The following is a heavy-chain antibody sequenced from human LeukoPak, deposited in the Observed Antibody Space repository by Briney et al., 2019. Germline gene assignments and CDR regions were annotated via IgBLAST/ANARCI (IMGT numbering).Heavy chain of an antibody. CDR1: GFTFSSYG. J-gene: IGHJ4*02. CDR3: AKDREYSGYEYFDY. V-gene: IGHV3-30*02. Sequence: PGGSLRLSCAASGFTFSSYGMHWVRQAPGKGLEWVAFIRYEGSNKYYADSVKGRFTISRDNSKNTLYLQMNSLRAEDTAVYYCAKDREYSGYEYFDYWGQGTLVTVSS. CDR2: IRYEGSNK. D-gene: IGHD5-12*01.